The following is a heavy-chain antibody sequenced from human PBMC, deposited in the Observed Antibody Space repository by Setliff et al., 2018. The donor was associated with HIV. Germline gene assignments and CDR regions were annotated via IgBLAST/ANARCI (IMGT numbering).Heavy chain of an antibody. Sequence: SETLSLTCSVSGDSIFTSTYYWGWIRQPPGKRLEWIGSIYYSGNTYYNPSLKSRVSISVDTSKNQFFLNLSSVTATDSAVYYCARLGRPYSGQGWFDPWGQETLVTVSS. CDR3: ARLGRPYSGQGWFDP. V-gene: IGHV4-39*01. J-gene: IGHJ5*02. CDR2: IYYSGNT. D-gene: IGHD5-12*01. CDR1: GDSIFTSTYY.